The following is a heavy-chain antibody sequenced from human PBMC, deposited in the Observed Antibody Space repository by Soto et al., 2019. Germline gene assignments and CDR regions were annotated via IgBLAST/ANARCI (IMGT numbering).Heavy chain of an antibody. V-gene: IGHV3-21*01. Sequence: LRLSCAASGFTFSSYSMNWVRQAPGKGLEWVSSISSSSSYIYYADSVKGRFTISRDNAKNSLYLQMNSLRAEDTAVYYCARNLYGDYEDYYYDMDVWGQGTTVTVSS. J-gene: IGHJ6*02. CDR2: ISSSSSYI. D-gene: IGHD4-17*01. CDR1: GFTFSSYS. CDR3: ARNLYGDYEDYYYDMDV.